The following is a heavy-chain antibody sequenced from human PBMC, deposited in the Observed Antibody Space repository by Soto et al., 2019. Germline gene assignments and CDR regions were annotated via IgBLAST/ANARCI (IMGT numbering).Heavy chain of an antibody. D-gene: IGHD3-3*01. CDR2: IYYSGST. J-gene: IGHJ5*02. CDR1: GDSIRISSHY. CDR3: ARVNYDFWSGPNAPYNWFDP. Sequence: SETLSLTCTISGDSIRISSHYWAWIRQPPGKGLEWIGYIYYSGSTNYNPSLKSRVTISVDTSKNQFSLKLSSVTAADTAVYYCARVNYDFWSGPNAPYNWFDPWGQGTLVTV. V-gene: IGHV4-61*05.